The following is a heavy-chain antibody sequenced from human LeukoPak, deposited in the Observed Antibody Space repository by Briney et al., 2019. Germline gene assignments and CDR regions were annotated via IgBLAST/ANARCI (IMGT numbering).Heavy chain of an antibody. D-gene: IGHD5-18*01. CDR2: IHPKSGDT. CDR1: GYTFTGYY. V-gene: IGHV1-2*02. J-gene: IGHJ4*02. Sequence: ASVKVSCKDSGYTFTGYYLHWVRQAPGQGLEWMGWIHPKSGDTHYAQKFLGRVTLTRDTSTTIVYMELKWLTSDDTAVYYCSRGSGISYGGIDYWGQGTLVTVSS. CDR3: SRGSGISYGGIDY.